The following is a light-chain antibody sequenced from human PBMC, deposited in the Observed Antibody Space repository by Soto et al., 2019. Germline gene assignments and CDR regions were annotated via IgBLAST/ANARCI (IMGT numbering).Light chain of an antibody. CDR1: QSVSTY. CDR2: DAS. J-gene: IGKJ2*01. CDR3: QQRSNWPRT. Sequence: EIVLTQSAATLSLSPGERATLSCRASQSVSTYLAWYQQKPGQAPRLLIYDASNRATGTPARFSGSGSGTDFTLTISSLESEDFAFYYCQQRSNWPRTFGQGTKLEIK. V-gene: IGKV3-11*01.